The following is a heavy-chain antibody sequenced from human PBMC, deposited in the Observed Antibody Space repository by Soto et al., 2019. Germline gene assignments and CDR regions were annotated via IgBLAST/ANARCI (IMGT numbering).Heavy chain of an antibody. Sequence: EVQLVESGGGLVKPGGSLRLSCAASGFTFSSYSMNWVRQAPGKGLEWVSSISSSSSYIYYADSVKGRFTISRDNAKNSLYLQMNSLRAEDTAVYYCARTEYSSGWYGEGYFDYWGQGTLVTVSS. CDR2: ISSSSSYI. CDR3: ARTEYSSGWYGEGYFDY. V-gene: IGHV3-21*01. D-gene: IGHD6-19*01. CDR1: GFTFSSYS. J-gene: IGHJ4*02.